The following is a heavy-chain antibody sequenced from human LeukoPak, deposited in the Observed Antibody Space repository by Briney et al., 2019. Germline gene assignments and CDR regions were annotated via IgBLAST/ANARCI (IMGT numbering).Heavy chain of an antibody. V-gene: IGHV1-69*01. CDR2: IIPIFGTA. CDR3: ARSRYSGYDIFDY. CDR1: GGTFSSYA. D-gene: IGHD5-12*01. Sequence: GSSVKVSCKASGGTFSSYAISWVRQAPGQGHEWMGGIIPIFGTANYAQKFQGRVTITADESTSTAYMELSSLRSEDTAVYYCARSRYSGYDIFDYWGQGTLVTVSS. J-gene: IGHJ4*02.